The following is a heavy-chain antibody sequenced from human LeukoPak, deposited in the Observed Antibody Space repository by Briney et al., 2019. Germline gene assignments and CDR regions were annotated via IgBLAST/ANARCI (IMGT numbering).Heavy chain of an antibody. Sequence: GGSLRLSCAASGFTFSSYGMHWVRQAPGKGLEWVAVIWYDGSNKYYADSVKGRITSSRDNSKNTLSLQLRSLRAEDTAVYYCAKDLSYTSGASDHWGQGTLVTVSS. V-gene: IGHV3-33*03. CDR1: GFTFSSYG. D-gene: IGHD6-19*01. CDR2: IWYDGSNK. J-gene: IGHJ4*02. CDR3: AKDLSYTSGASDH.